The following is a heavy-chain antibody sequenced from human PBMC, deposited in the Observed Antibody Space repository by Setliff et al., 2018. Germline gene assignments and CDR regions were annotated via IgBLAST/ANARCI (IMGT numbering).Heavy chain of an antibody. J-gene: IGHJ4*02. D-gene: IGHD1-26*01. V-gene: IGHV4-30-4*08. CDR2: IYYSGST. CDR1: GFSLSTSGVG. Sequence: SGPTLVNPPQTLTLTCTFSGFSLSTSGVGVGWIRQPPGKGLEWIGYIYYSGSTYYNPSLKSRVTISVDTSKNQFSLKLSSVTAADTAVYYCARAQWELLRFEYWGQGTLVTVSS. CDR3: ARAQWELLRFEY.